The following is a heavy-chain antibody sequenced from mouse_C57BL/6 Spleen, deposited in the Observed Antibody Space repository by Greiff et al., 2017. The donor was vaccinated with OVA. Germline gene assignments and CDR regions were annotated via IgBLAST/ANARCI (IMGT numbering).Heavy chain of an antibody. V-gene: IGHV1-81*01. CDR3: AGITTVVDDWYFDV. Sequence: VMLVESGAELARPGASVKLSCKASGYTFTSYGISWVKQRPGQGLEWIGEIYPRSGNTYYNEKFKGKATLTADKSSSTAYMELRSLTSEDSAVYFCAGITTVVDDWYFDVWGTGTTVTVSS. CDR1: GYTFTSYG. D-gene: IGHD1-1*01. CDR2: IYPRSGNT. J-gene: IGHJ1*03.